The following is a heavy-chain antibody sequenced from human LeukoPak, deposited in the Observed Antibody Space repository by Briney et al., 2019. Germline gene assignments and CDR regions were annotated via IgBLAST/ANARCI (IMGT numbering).Heavy chain of an antibody. CDR1: GGSISSYY. Sequence: SETLSLTCTVSGGSISSYYWSWIRQPPGKGLEWIGYIYYSGSTNYNPSLKSRVTISVDTSKNQFSLKLSSVTAADTAVYYCARVVGGDWFDPWGQGTLVTVSS. J-gene: IGHJ5*02. CDR2: IYYSGST. D-gene: IGHD1-26*01. CDR3: ARVVGGDWFDP. V-gene: IGHV4-59*01.